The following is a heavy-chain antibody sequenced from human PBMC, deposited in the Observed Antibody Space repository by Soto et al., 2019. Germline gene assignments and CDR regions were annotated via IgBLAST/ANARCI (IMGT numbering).Heavy chain of an antibody. J-gene: IGHJ6*02. Sequence: ASVKVSCKASGGTFSSYAISWVRQAPGQGLEWMGGIIPIFGTANYAQKFQGRVTITADKSTSTAYMELSSLRSEDTAVYYCARGVSSSYYYGMDVWGQGTTVTVSS. V-gene: IGHV1-69*06. D-gene: IGHD6-6*01. CDR3: ARGVSSSYYYGMDV. CDR2: IIPIFGTA. CDR1: GGTFSSYA.